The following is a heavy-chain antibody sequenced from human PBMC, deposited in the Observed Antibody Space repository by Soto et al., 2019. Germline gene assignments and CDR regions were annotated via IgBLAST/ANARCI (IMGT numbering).Heavy chain of an antibody. V-gene: IGHV3-23*01. CDR2: ISDSGITT. D-gene: IGHD1-26*01. Sequence: EVPLMESGGGLIQPGGSLRLSCAASGFTFSDYAMAWVRQVPGKGLEWVSGISDSGITTKYAASVKGRFTISRDNAKNTIFLQMTSLKAADTAVYYCAKDARRSGIVGQWVAWGQGALVTVSS. CDR1: GFTFSDYA. CDR3: AKDARRSGIVGQWVA. J-gene: IGHJ5*02.